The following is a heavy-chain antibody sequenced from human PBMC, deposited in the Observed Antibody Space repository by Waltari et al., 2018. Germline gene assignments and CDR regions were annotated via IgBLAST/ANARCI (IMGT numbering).Heavy chain of an antibody. V-gene: IGHV3-30*18. D-gene: IGHD6-13*01. J-gene: IGHJ4*02. CDR3: AKDWYPDAPNFDY. CDR1: GFTFSSYG. Sequence: QVQLVESGGGVVQPGRSLRLSCAASGFTFSSYGMHWVRQAPGKGLEWVAVISYDGSNKYYADSVKGRFTISRDNSKNTLYLQMNSLRAEDTAVYYCAKDWYPDAPNFDYWGQGTLVTVSS. CDR2: ISYDGSNK.